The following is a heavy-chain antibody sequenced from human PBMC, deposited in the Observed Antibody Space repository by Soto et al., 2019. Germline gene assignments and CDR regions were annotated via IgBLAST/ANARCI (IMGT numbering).Heavy chain of an antibody. Sequence: PGGSLRLSCAASGFTFSSYAMSWVRQAPGKGLEWVSAISGSGGSTYYADSVKGRFTISRDNSKNTLYLQMNSLRAEDTAVYYCAKDMGQLGRGFYFDYWGQGTLVTVSS. D-gene: IGHD6-6*01. CDR3: AKDMGQLGRGFYFDY. V-gene: IGHV3-23*01. CDR1: GFTFSSYA. J-gene: IGHJ4*02. CDR2: ISGSGGST.